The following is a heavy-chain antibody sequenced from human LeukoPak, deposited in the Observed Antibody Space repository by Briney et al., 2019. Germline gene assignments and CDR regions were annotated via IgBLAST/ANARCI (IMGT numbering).Heavy chain of an antibody. CDR1: GGSISSYY. Sequence: SETLSLTCTVSGGSISSYYWSWIRQPAGKGLEWIGRIYTSGSTNYNPSLKSRVTMSVDTSKNQFSLKLSSVTAADTAVYYCARVSTIFGVVISTSGWFDPWGQGTLVTVSS. J-gene: IGHJ5*02. V-gene: IGHV4-4*07. CDR2: IYTSGST. D-gene: IGHD3-3*01. CDR3: ARVSTIFGVVISTSGWFDP.